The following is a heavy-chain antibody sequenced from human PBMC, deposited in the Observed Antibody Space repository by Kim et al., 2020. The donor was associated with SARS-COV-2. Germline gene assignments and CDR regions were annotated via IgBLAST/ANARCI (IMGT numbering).Heavy chain of an antibody. D-gene: IGHD3-10*01. CDR3: ARREGVIKPYYYYGMDV. V-gene: IGHV5-51*01. Sequence: GESLKISCKASGYSFTSYWIGWVRQMPGKGLEWMGIIYPGDSDTKYSPSFQGQVTISADKSISTAYLQWSSLKASDTAMYYCARREGVIKPYYYYGMDVWGEGTTVTVSS. CDR1: GYSFTSYW. J-gene: IGHJ6*04. CDR2: IYPGDSDT.